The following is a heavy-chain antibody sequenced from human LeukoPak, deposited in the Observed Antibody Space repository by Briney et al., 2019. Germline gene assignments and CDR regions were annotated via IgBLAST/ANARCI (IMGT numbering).Heavy chain of an antibody. Sequence: GGSLRLSCAASGFTFSSYEMNWVRQAPGKGLEWVSYISSSGSTIYYADSVKGRFTISRDNSKNTLYLQMNSLRAEDTAVYYCAKANRGYSYGAATYYYYMDVWGKGTTVTVSS. J-gene: IGHJ6*03. CDR2: ISSSGSTI. CDR3: AKANRGYSYGAATYYYYMDV. D-gene: IGHD5-18*01. V-gene: IGHV3-48*03. CDR1: GFTFSSYE.